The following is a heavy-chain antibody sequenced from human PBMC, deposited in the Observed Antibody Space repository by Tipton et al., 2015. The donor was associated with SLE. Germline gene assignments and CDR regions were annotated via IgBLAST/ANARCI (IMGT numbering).Heavy chain of an antibody. D-gene: IGHD6-13*01. CDR3: AKDPLLPQIAVAGRGDY. V-gene: IGHV3-23*01. CDR2: ISGSGGST. Sequence: GSLRLSCAASGFTFSSYAMSWVRQAPGKGLEWVSAISGSGGSTYYADSVKGRFTISRDNSKNTLYLQMNSLRAEDTAVYYCAKDPLLPQIAVAGRGDYWGQGTLVTVSS. CDR1: GFTFSSYA. J-gene: IGHJ4*02.